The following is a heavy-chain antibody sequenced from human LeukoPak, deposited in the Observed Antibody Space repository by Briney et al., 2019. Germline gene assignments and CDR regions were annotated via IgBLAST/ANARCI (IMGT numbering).Heavy chain of an antibody. CDR1: GYTFTAYS. CDR3: ARDLDYYGSGSFFNI. J-gene: IGHJ3*02. CDR2: INPNSGGT. Sequence: ASVKVSCKASGYTFTAYSMYWVRQAPGQGLEWMGWINPNSGGTNYAQKFQGRVTMTRDTSITTAYMELSRLRSDDTAVYYCARDLDYYGSGSFFNIWGQGTMVTASS. D-gene: IGHD3-10*01. V-gene: IGHV1-2*02.